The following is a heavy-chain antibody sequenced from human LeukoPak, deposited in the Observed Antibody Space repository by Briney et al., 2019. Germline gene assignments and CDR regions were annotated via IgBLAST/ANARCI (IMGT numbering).Heavy chain of an antibody. J-gene: IGHJ4*02. D-gene: IGHD6-13*01. Sequence: SETLSLTCTVSGGSMSSGGYYWSWIRQHPGKGLEWIGYIYYSGSTYYNPSLKSRVTISVDTSKNQFSLKLSSVTAADTAVYYCAGLLWRIAAADYWGQGTLVTVSS. CDR3: AGLLWRIAAADY. CDR2: IYYSGST. V-gene: IGHV4-31*03. CDR1: GGSMSSGGYY.